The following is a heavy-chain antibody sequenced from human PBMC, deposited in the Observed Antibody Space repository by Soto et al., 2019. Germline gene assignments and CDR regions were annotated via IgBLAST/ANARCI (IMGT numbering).Heavy chain of an antibody. J-gene: IGHJ6*02. V-gene: IGHV4-34*01. CDR3: ARGEYDFWSGYKTYSYGMEV. CDR2: INHSGST. D-gene: IGHD3-3*01. CDR1: GGSFSGYY. Sequence: WETLSLTCAVYGGSFSGYYWSWIRQPPGKGLEWIGEINHSGSTNYNPSLKSRVTISVDTSKNQFSLKLSSVTAADTAVYYCARGEYDFWSGYKTYSYGMEVSGPGTTVTVSS.